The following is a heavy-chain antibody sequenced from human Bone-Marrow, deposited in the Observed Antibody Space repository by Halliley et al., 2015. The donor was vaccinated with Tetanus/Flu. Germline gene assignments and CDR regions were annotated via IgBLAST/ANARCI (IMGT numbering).Heavy chain of an antibody. Sequence: TLSLTCGVYGESFSDYSWIWIRQAPGTGLEWVGEIIHSGRTNYNPSLKSRVTISVDTSKTQFSLKLTSVTAADTATYYCARVGSKRPGRLARYFCFAMDVWGQGTSVTVS. J-gene: IGHJ6*02. D-gene: IGHD1-1*01. CDR2: IIHSGRT. CDR3: ARVGSKRPGRLARYFCFAMDV. V-gene: IGHV4-34*12. CDR1: GESFSDYS.